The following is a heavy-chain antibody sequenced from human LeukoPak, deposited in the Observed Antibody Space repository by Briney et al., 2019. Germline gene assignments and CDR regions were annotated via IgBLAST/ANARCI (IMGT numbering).Heavy chain of an antibody. Sequence: GESLKISWKGSGYSFTSYWIGWVRQMPGKGLEWMGIIYPGDSDTRYSPSFQGQVTISADKSINTAYLQWSSLKASDTAMYYCARMAYYYDSSGSTSDYMDVWGEGTTVTVSS. CDR2: IYPGDSDT. CDR1: GYSFTSYW. D-gene: IGHD3-22*01. J-gene: IGHJ6*03. V-gene: IGHV5-51*01. CDR3: ARMAYYYDSSGSTSDYMDV.